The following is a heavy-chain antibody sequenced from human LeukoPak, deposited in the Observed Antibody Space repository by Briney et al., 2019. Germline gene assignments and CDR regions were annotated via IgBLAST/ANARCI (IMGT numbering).Heavy chain of an antibody. V-gene: IGHV4-59*01. CDR2: IYYSGST. CDR1: GGSISSYY. J-gene: IGHJ4*02. Sequence: WETLSLTCTVSGGSISSYYWSWIPQPTGKGLVWIGYIYYSGSTNYNPSLKSQVTISVDTSNIQFSLKLGSVTAADTCVYYRARSGFSYDSYCSDSWGQGTLGTVSS. CDR3: ARSGFSYDSYCSDS. D-gene: IGHD5-18*01.